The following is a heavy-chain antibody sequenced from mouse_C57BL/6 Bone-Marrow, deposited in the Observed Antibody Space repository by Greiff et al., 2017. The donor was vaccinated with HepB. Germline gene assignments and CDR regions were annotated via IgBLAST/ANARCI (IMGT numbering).Heavy chain of an antibody. Sequence: QVQLQQPGAELVKPGASVKLSCKASGYTFTSYWMHWVKQRPGQGLEWIGMIHPNSGSTNYNEKFKSKATLTVDKSSSTAYMQLSSLTSEDSAVYYCGRRDYGVYAMDYWGQGTSVTVSS. D-gene: IGHD1-1*01. CDR1: GYTFTSYW. J-gene: IGHJ4*01. CDR3: GRRDYGVYAMDY. CDR2: IHPNSGST. V-gene: IGHV1-64*01.